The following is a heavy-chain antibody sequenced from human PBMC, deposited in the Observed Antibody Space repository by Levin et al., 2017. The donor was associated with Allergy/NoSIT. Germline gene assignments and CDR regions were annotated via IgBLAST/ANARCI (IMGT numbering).Heavy chain of an antibody. CDR2: INPHSGGT. J-gene: IGHJ5*02. D-gene: IGHD6-13*01. CDR1: GYTFTGYY. Sequence: VASVKVSCKASGYTFTGYYMHWVRQAPGQGLEWVGRINPHSGGTNYAQKFQGRVTMTRDTSISTAYMEVSRLRSDDTAVYFCARGGQQLDNRLGWFDPWGQGTLVTVSS. V-gene: IGHV1-2*06. CDR3: ARGGQQLDNRLGWFDP.